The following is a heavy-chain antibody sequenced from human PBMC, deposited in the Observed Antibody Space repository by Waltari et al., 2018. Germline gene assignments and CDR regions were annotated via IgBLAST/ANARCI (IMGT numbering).Heavy chain of an antibody. Sequence: EVQLVESGGGLVQPGGSLRLSCAASGFPCSSYWMRWVRQAPGKGLEWVANIKQEGSEKYYVDSVKGRFTISRDNAKNSLYLQMNSLRAEDTAVYYCARDGAGNYGYWGQGTLVTVSS. CDR1: GFPCSSYW. J-gene: IGHJ4*02. CDR2: IKQEGSEK. D-gene: IGHD4-4*01. CDR3: ARDGAGNYGY. V-gene: IGHV3-7*01.